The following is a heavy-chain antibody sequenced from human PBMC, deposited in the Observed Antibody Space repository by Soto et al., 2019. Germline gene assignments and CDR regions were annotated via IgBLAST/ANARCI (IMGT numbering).Heavy chain of an antibody. CDR1: GFSFRSYA. D-gene: IGHD2-2*01. Sequence: HPGGSLRLSCAASGFSFRSYAMHWVRQAPGKGLEWVAVISFDGDNKYYADSVKGRFTISRDNSKNTLYLQMNSLRAEDTAVYYCARDRGYCTSTSCYGDYYYGMDVWGQGTSVTVSS. J-gene: IGHJ6*02. CDR2: ISFDGDNK. V-gene: IGHV3-30-3*01. CDR3: ARDRGYCTSTSCYGDYYYGMDV.